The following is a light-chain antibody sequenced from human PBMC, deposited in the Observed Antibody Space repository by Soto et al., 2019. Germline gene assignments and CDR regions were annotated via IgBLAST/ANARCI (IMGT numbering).Light chain of an antibody. CDR1: QSVSANY. J-gene: IGKJ2*01. CDR3: QQYGSSSYT. CDR2: AAS. Sequence: EIVLTQSPGTLALSPGDRATLSCRASQSVSANYVAWYQQKPGQAPRLLIYAASSRATGIPDRFSGSGSGTDFILTISRLEPDDFVVYYCQQYGSSSYTFGLGTKLEIK. V-gene: IGKV3-20*01.